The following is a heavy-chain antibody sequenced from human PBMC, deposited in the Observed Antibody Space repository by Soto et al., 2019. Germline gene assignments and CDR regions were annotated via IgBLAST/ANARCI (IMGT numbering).Heavy chain of an antibody. CDR1: GFTFSSYG. J-gene: IGHJ4*02. CDR2: ISYDGSNK. V-gene: IGHV3-30*18. Sequence: SLSLSFAASGFTFSSYGMHWVRQAPGKGLEWVAVISYDGSNKYYADSVKGRFTISRDNSKNTLYLQMNSLRAEDTAVYYCAKESYCGADCYPPPDDYWGQGTLVTVSS. D-gene: IGHD2-21*02. CDR3: AKESYCGADCYPPPDDY.